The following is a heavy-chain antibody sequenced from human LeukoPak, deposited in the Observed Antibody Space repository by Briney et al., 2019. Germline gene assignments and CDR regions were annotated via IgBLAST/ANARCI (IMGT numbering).Heavy chain of an antibody. CDR2: ISGSGGST. CDR1: GFTFSSYA. CDR3: ARDRRDTRSLGWFDP. V-gene: IGHV3-23*01. Sequence: QSGGSLRLSCAASGFTFSSYAMSWVRQAPGKGLEWVSAISGSGGSTYYADSVKGRFTISTDKSKNTVYLQMNSLRAEHTALYYCARDRRDTRSLGWFDPWGQGTLVTVSS. D-gene: IGHD1-26*01. J-gene: IGHJ5*02.